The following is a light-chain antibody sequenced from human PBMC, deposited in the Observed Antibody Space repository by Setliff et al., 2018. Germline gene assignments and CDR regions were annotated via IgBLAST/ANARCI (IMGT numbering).Light chain of an antibody. CDR1: SSDVGAYNY. CDR3: SSYTSTRTGI. J-gene: IGLJ2*01. V-gene: IGLV2-14*03. Sequence: QSVLAQPASVSGSPGQSITISCTGTSSDVGAYNYVSWYQRHPGEAPKLLLYDVSNRPSGISNRFSGSKSGSTASLTITGLQAEDEADYFCSSYTSTRTGIFGGGTK. CDR2: DVS.